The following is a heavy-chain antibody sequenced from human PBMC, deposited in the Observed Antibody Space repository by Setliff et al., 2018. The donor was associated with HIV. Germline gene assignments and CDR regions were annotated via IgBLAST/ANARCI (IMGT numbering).Heavy chain of an antibody. CDR3: ARDDHYYDMGSILSDWFFDL. CDR1: GGTFRKYS. CDR2: IIPMFGST. D-gene: IGHD3-22*01. J-gene: IGHJ2*01. Sequence: SVKVSCKASGGTFRKYSMNWVRQAPGQGLEWMGGIIPMFGSTTYAQKFQDRVTITADESKDTVEMELSSLTSEDTAVYYCARDDHYYDMGSILSDWFFDLWDRGTLVTVS. V-gene: IGHV1-69*13.